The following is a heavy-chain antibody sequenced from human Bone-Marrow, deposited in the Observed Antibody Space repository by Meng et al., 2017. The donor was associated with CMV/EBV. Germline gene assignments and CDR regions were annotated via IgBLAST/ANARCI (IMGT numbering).Heavy chain of an antibody. CDR3: TRDGYYWGAFDY. CDR2: RRQDGNEK. CDR1: GFTFSNYW. D-gene: IGHD3-22*01. J-gene: IGHJ4*02. V-gene: IGHV3-7*03. Sequence: GESLKISCAASGFTFSNYWMTWVRQAPGKGLEWVANRRQDGNEKYYVDSVKGRFTISRDNAKNSLYRQMNSLETEDTAVYDCTRDGYYWGAFDYWGQGTLVTVSS.